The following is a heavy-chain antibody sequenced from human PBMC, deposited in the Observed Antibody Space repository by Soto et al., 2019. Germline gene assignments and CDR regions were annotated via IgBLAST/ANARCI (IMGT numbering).Heavy chain of an antibody. V-gene: IGHV4-39*01. Sequence: PSETLSLTCPVSGGSISSSSYYWGWIRQPPGKGLEWIGSIYYSGSTYYNPSLKSRVTISVDTSKNQFSLKLSSVTAADTAVYYCAEQGYCSGGSCYRPYYYYGMDVWGQGTTVTVSS. CDR1: GGSISSSSYY. CDR3: AEQGYCSGGSCYRPYYYYGMDV. J-gene: IGHJ6*02. CDR2: IYYSGST. D-gene: IGHD2-15*01.